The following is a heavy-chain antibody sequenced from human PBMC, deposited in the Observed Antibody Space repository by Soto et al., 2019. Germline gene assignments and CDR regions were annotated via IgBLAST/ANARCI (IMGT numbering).Heavy chain of an antibody. CDR2: IKSKTDGGTT. J-gene: IGHJ6*02. V-gene: IGHV3-15*07. Sequence: GGSLRLSCAASGFTFINAWMNWVLQAPWKGLEWVGRIKSKTDGGTTDYAAPVKGRFTISRDDSKNTLYLQMNSLKTEDTAVYYCTTEDRQYYYYGMDVWGQGTTVTVSS. CDR3: TTEDRQYYYYGMDV. CDR1: GFTFINAW.